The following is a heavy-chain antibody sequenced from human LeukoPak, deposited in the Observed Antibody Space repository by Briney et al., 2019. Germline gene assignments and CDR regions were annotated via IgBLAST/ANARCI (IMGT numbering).Heavy chain of an antibody. D-gene: IGHD3-16*01. CDR2: IWYDGSNT. CDR3: APDHGGF. J-gene: IGHJ4*02. Sequence: RGSLRLSCAASGFTFSTYGMPWVRQAPGKGLEWVAIIWYDGSNTYYADSVKGRFTISRDNSKNTLYLEMSSLRAEDTAVYYCAPDHGGFWGQGTLVTVSS. V-gene: IGHV3-33*01. CDR1: GFTFSTYG.